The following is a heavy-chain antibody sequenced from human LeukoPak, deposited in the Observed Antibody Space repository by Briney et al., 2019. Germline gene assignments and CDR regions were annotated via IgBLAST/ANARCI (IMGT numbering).Heavy chain of an antibody. V-gene: IGHV1-24*01. D-gene: IGHD1-26*01. CDR2: FDPEDGET. CDR1: GYTFTGYY. Sequence: ASVKVSCKASGYTFTGYYMHWVRQAPGKGLEWMGGFDPEDGETIYAQKFQGRVTMTEDTSTDTAYMELSSLRSEDTAVYYCATDLMGATSNFDYWGQGTLVTVSS. CDR3: ATDLMGATSNFDY. J-gene: IGHJ4*02.